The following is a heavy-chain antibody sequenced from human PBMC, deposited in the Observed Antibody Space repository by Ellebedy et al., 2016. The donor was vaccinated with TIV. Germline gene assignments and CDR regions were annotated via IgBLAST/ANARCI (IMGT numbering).Heavy chain of an antibody. V-gene: IGHV1-18*01. CDR2: ISGYNGNT. Sequence: AASVKVSCKASGYTFNSYGITWVRQAPGQGLEWMGWISGYNGNTNYAQKLQGRVTMTTDTSTSTAYMELRSLRSDDTAVYYCARDVVYYYGSGSYYIPIEHWGQGTLVTVSS. CDR3: ARDVVYYYGSGSYYIPIEH. J-gene: IGHJ1*01. D-gene: IGHD3-10*01. CDR1: GYTFNSYG.